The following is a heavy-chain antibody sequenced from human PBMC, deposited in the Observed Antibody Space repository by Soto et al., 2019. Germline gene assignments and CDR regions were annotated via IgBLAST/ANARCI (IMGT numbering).Heavy chain of an antibody. CDR3: ATTIAAAGGYYFNC. V-gene: IGHV3-64*01. D-gene: IGHD6-13*01. CDR2: INNNGGST. Sequence: EVQLVESGGGLVQPGGSLRLSCAASGFTFSSYAMHWVRQAPGKGLEYVSTINNNGGSTYYANSVKGRFTISRDNSKNTLYLQMGSLRAEDMAVYYCATTIAAAGGYYFNCWGQGTLVTVSS. J-gene: IGHJ4*02. CDR1: GFTFSSYA.